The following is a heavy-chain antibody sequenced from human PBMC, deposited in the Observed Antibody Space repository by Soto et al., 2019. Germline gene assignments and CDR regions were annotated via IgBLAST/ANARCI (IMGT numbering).Heavy chain of an antibody. V-gene: IGHV4-31*03. CDR2: IYYSGST. CDR1: GGSISSGGYY. D-gene: IGHD1-20*01. Sequence: QVQLQESGPGLVKPSQTLSLTCTVSGGSISSGGYYWSWIRQHPGKGLEWIGYIYYSGSTYYNPPRKSRVTISVDTSKNQFSLKLSSVTAAETAVYYCARGGYNWNQFDYWGQGTLVTVSS. CDR3: ARGGYNWNQFDY. J-gene: IGHJ4*02.